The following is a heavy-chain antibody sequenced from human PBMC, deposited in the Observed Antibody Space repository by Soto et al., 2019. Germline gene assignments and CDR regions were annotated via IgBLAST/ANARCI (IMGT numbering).Heavy chain of an antibody. D-gene: IGHD1-26*01. CDR2: IHYSGTT. Sequence: SETLSLTCTVSGGSISSYYWSWIRQPPGKGLEWIGYIHYSGTTNYNPSLKSRVTISVDTSKNQFSLKLSSVTAADTAVYYCARDGGSVGAHFGYWGQGAPVTVSS. J-gene: IGHJ4*02. V-gene: IGHV4-59*01. CDR3: ARDGGSVGAHFGY. CDR1: GGSISSYY.